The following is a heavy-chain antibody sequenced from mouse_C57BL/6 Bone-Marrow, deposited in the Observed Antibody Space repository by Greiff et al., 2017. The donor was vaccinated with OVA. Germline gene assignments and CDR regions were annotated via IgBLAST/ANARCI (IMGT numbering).Heavy chain of an antibody. D-gene: IGHD2-4*01. CDR1: GYAFTNYL. J-gene: IGHJ4*01. Sequence: QVQLQQSGAELVRPGTSVKVSCKASGYAFTNYLIEWVKQRPGQGLEWIGVINPGSGGTNYNEKFKGKATLTADKSSSTAYMQLSSLTSEDSAVYFCASALYDYRAMDYWGQGTSVTVSA. CDR3: ASALYDYRAMDY. V-gene: IGHV1-54*01. CDR2: INPGSGGT.